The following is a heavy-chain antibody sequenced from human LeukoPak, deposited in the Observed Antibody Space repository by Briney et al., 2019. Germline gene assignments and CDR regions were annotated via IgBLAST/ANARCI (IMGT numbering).Heavy chain of an antibody. CDR3: ARLYGQYDSSGYYSPFDY. CDR2: IYYSGST. D-gene: IGHD3-22*01. J-gene: IGHJ4*02. CDR1: GGSISSYY. V-gene: IGHV4-59*08. Sequence: SETLSLTCTVSGGSISSYYWSWIRQPPGKGLEWIGYIYYSGSTNYNPSLKSRVTISVDTSKNQFSLKLSSVTAADTAVYYCARLYGQYDSSGYYSPFDYWGQGTLVTASS.